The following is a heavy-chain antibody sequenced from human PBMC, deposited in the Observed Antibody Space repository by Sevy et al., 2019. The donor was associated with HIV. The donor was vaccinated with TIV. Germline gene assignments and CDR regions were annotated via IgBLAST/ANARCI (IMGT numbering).Heavy chain of an antibody. CDR3: ARVSSIYYDRGYFYAMDA. Sequence: GGSLRLSCAASRFTFSSYWMSWVRQAPGKGLEWVANINQDGSEKYDLDSVKGRFTISRDNAKNSLYLQMNSLRAEDSSVYFCARVSSIYYDRGYFYAMDAWGQGTTVTVSS. D-gene: IGHD3-22*01. V-gene: IGHV3-7*01. CDR2: INQDGSEK. J-gene: IGHJ6*02. CDR1: RFTFSSYW.